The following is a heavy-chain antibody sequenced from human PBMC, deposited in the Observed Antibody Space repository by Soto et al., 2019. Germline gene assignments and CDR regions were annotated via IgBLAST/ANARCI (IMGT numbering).Heavy chain of an antibody. CDR1: GGSISSATYY. J-gene: IGHJ4*02. CDR2: IYYTGAT. D-gene: IGHD2-2*01. V-gene: IGHV4-31*03. CDR3: ATTVSRAHGLPDYGGFDY. Sequence: QVQLQESGPGLVKPSQTLSLPCTVSGGSISSATYYWSWIRQQPGKGLEWIGYIYYTGATYYNLSLKGRIPILLDVCERPSGLSLSLAASADTTVSYRATTVSRAHGLPDYGGFDYWGQGTLVIVSS.